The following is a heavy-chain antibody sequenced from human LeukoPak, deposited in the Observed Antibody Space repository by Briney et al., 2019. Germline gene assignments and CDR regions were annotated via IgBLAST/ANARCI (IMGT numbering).Heavy chain of an antibody. D-gene: IGHD6-13*01. CDR1: GFTFSIYS. CDR3: GRIAAAGTDDYSMDV. V-gene: IGHV3-21*01. J-gene: IGHJ6*04. CDR2: ISSSSSYI. Sequence: GGSLRLSCAASGFTFSIYSMTWVRQAPGKGLEWVSSISSSSSYIYYAGSLKGRCTISRDNAENSLYLQMNSLRAEDTAVYYCGRIAAAGTDDYSMDVWGTGTPVTVSS.